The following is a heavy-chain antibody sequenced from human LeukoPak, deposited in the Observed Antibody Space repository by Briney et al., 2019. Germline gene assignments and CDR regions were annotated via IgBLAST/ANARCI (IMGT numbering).Heavy chain of an antibody. J-gene: IGHJ6*02. CDR3: ARDTYSSSYVYYYGMDV. CDR1: GFTFSSYA. D-gene: IGHD6-6*01. V-gene: IGHV3-30-3*01. CDR2: ISYDGSNK. Sequence: QPGGSLRLSCAASGFTFSSYAMHWVRQAPGKGLEWVAVISYDGSNKYYADSLKGRFTISRDNSKNTLYLQMNSLRAEDTAVYYCARDTYSSSYVYYYGMDVWGQGTTVTVSS.